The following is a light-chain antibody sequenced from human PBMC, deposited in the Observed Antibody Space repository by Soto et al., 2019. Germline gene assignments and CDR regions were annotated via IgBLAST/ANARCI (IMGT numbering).Light chain of an antibody. CDR1: QTVSSY. CDR3: QQTYSTPRT. Sequence: EIQMTQSPSTLSASVGDRVTITCRASQTVSSYLNWYQQKPGKAPKFLIYAASSLQSGVPSRFSGSGSGTDFTLTISSLQPEDFATYYCQQTYSTPRTFGQGTKVDIK. CDR2: AAS. J-gene: IGKJ1*01. V-gene: IGKV1-39*01.